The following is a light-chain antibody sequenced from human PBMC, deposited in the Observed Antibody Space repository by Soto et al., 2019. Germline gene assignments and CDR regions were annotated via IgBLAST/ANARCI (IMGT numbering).Light chain of an antibody. Sequence: QSALTQPASMTGSPGQSIPNSCTGTSTDIGGYDYVSGYQHPPGKAPKFFMYGVTPRPSRVSHHFSGYTSPNRTSLSITVLQAEEEADYYCTSYTSSSTHVFGTGTKVTVL. CDR3: TSYTSSSTHV. CDR1: STDIGGYDY. CDR2: GVT. V-gene: IGLV2-14*01. J-gene: IGLJ1*01.